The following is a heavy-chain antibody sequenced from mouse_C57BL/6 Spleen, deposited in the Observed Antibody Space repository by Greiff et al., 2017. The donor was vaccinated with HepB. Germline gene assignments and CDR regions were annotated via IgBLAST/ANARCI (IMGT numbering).Heavy chain of an antibody. CDR1: GYTFTSYW. J-gene: IGHJ1*03. CDR3: ARRVITPAFDV. D-gene: IGHD2-4*01. CDR2: IDPSDSYT. Sequence: QVQLQQPGAELVKPGASVKLSCKASGYTFTSYWMQWVKQRPGQGLEWIGEIDPSDSYTNYNQKFKGKATLTVDTSSSTAYMQLSSLTSEDSAVYYCARRVITPAFDVWGTGTTVTVSS. V-gene: IGHV1-50*01.